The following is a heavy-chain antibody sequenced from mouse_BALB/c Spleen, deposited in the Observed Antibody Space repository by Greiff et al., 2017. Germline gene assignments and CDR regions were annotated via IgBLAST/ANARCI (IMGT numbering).Heavy chain of an antibody. V-gene: IGHV5-15*02. J-gene: IGHJ1*01. CDR2: ISNLAYSI. Sequence: EVMLVESGGGLVQPGGSRKLSCAASGFTFSDYGMAWVRQAPGKGPEWVAFISNLAYSIYYADTVTGRFTISRENAKNTLYLEMSSLRSEDTAMYYGARDNYRYDGGYFDVWGAGTTVTVSS. CDR3: ARDNYRYDGGYFDV. D-gene: IGHD2-14*01. CDR1: GFTFSDYG.